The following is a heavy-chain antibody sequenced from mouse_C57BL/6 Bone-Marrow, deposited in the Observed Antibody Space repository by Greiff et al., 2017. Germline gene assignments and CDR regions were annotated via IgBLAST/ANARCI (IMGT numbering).Heavy chain of an antibody. J-gene: IGHJ1*03. CDR1: GFNIKDDY. D-gene: IGHD4-1*01. CDR2: IDPENGDT. Sequence: EVQLQQSGAELVRPGASVKLSCTASGFNIKDDYMHWVKQRPEQGLEWIGWIDPENGDTEYASKFQGKATITADTSSNTAYLQLSSLTSEDTAVYYCTTFGGTWYFDVWGTGTTVTVSS. CDR3: TTFGGTWYFDV. V-gene: IGHV14-4*01.